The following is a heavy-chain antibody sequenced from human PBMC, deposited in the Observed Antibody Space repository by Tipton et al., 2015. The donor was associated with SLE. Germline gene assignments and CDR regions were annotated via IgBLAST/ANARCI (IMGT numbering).Heavy chain of an antibody. CDR1: GYSISSGYF. D-gene: IGHD2-15*01. Sequence: GLVKPSGTLSLTCVVSGYSISSGYFWEWVRQPPGKGLEWIGTISHSGNTFYHPSLQSRVIISLDTSKNQFSLSLRFVSAADTAIYYCARVVANGGTDFWGRGTLVTVSS. J-gene: IGHJ4*01. V-gene: IGHV4-38-2*01. CDR2: ISHSGNT. CDR3: ARVVANGGTDF.